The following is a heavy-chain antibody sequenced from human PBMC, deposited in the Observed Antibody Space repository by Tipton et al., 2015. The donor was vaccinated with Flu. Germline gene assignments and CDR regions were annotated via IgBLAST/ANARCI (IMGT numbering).Heavy chain of an antibody. CDR2: FSGSGTT. Sequence: TLSLTCNVSGFSISVGYYWAWVRQPPGKGLEWIGSFSGSGTTFYSPSLKSRVTISGDTSKNQFSLKLNSVTAADTAVYYCARLAALNWFDPWGQGTLVTVSS. V-gene: IGHV4-38-2*02. J-gene: IGHJ5*02. CDR1: GFSISVGYY. CDR3: ARLAALNWFDP. D-gene: IGHD6-13*01.